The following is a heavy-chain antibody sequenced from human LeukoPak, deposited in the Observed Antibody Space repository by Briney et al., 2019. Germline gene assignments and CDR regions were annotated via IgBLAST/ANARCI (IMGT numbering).Heavy chain of an antibody. CDR3: ARDDPSMIAALHY. V-gene: IGHV3-21*01. CDR1: GFTVSSNY. CDR2: IDGTSRNI. D-gene: IGHD6-6*01. J-gene: IGHJ4*02. Sequence: GGSLRLSCAASGFTVSSNYMNWVRQAPGKGLEWVSSIDGTSRNIYYADSVKGRFTISRDNAKNSVYLQMNSLRAEDTAVYYCARDDPSMIAALHYWGQGTLVTVSS.